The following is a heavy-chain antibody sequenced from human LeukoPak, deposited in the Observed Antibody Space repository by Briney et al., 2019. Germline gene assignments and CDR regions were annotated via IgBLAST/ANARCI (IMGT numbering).Heavy chain of an antibody. CDR2: IDCGDGDT. J-gene: IGHJ4*01. CDR3: VRDPREPANDLDY. Sequence: GASVKVSCKTSGYSFTGHYIHWVRQAPGQALQWLAYIDCGDGDTNYAQASQGRVTVTRDKSINTAYLELSSLTFDDTAIYYCVRDPREPANDLDYWGRGTLVTVSS. D-gene: IGHD1-1*01. V-gene: IGHV1-2*02. CDR1: GYSFTGHY.